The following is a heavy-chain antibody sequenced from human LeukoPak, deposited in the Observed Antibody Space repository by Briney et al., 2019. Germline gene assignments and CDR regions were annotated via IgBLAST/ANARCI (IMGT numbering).Heavy chain of an antibody. CDR3: ARDGRFPPEVLPRYFDY. V-gene: IGHV4-39*07. J-gene: IGHJ4*02. D-gene: IGHD1-26*01. CDR2: IYYSGST. Sequence: PSETLSLTCTVSGGSISSSSYYWGWIRQPPGEGLEWIGSIYYSGSTYYNPSLKSRVTISVDMSKNQFSLKLSSVTAADTAVYYCARDGRFPPEVLPRYFDYWGQGTLVTVSS. CDR1: GGSISSSSYY.